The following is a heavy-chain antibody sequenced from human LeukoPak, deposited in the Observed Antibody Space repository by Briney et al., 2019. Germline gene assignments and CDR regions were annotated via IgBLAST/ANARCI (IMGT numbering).Heavy chain of an antibody. V-gene: IGHV3-33*01. CDR2: IWYDGSNE. J-gene: IGHJ3*01. CDR3: AREISMFVNAFDL. CDR1: GFSFSNSG. D-gene: IGHD3-10*02. Sequence: GGSLRLSCEASGFSFSNSGMHWVRQAPGKGLEWVAVIWYDGSNEYYADAVEGRFTISRDNSKNTAHLQMNSLRVEDTSVYFCAREISMFVNAFDLWGQGTLVTVTS.